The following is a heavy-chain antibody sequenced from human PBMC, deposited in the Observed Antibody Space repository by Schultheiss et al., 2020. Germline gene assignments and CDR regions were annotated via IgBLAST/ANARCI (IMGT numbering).Heavy chain of an antibody. CDR2: ISYDGSNK. CDR1: GFTFSSYG. CDR3: ARDEAATAGRGYGMDV. J-gene: IGHJ6*02. D-gene: IGHD2-15*01. Sequence: GGSLRLSCAASGFTFSSYGMHWVRQAPGKGLEWVAVISYDGSNKYYADSVKGRFTISRDNSKNTLYLQMNSLRAEDTAVYYCARDEAATAGRGYGMDVWGQGTTVTVSS. V-gene: IGHV3-30*03.